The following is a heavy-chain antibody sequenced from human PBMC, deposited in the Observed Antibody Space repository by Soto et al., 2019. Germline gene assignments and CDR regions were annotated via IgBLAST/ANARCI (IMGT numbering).Heavy chain of an antibody. CDR3: ARAVLPATAPFDY. CDR2: IYYSRST. Sequence: QVQLQESGPRLVKPSETLSLTCIVSGGSISNYYWSWIRQPPGKGLEWIGYIYYSRSTNYNPSLPSRVTISVDTSKDQFSLKLSSVTAADTAVYYCARAVLPATAPFDYWGQGTLVTVSS. D-gene: IGHD2-2*01. J-gene: IGHJ4*02. V-gene: IGHV4-59*01. CDR1: GGSISNYY.